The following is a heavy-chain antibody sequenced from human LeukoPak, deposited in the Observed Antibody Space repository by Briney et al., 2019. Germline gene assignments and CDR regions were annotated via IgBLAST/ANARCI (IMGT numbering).Heavy chain of an antibody. CDR2: IEKDGSKK. J-gene: IGHJ4*02. D-gene: IGHD2-8*02. V-gene: IGHV3-7*01. Sequence: GGSLRLSCAASRFTFSSYWMSWVRQAPGRGLEWVANIEKDGSKKNYVDSVKGRFTISRDNSKNTLYLQMNSLRAEDTAVYYCAKDRDGDCTGGVCSNSFDYWGQGTLVTVSS. CDR3: AKDRDGDCTGGVCSNSFDY. CDR1: RFTFSSYW.